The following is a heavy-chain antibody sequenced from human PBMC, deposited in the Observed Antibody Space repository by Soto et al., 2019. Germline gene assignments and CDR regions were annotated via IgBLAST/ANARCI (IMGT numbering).Heavy chain of an antibody. V-gene: IGHV3-30*18. CDR1: GFTFSSYG. D-gene: IGHD2-2*01. CDR3: AKDTRDIVVVPAAMMYYYGMDV. Sequence: QVQPVESGGGVVQPGRSLRLSCAASGFTFSSYGMHWVRQAPGKGLEWVAVISYDGSNKYYADSVKGRFTISRDNSKNTLYLQMNSLRGEDTDVYYCAKDTRDIVVVPAAMMYYYGMDVWGQGTTVTVSS. J-gene: IGHJ6*02. CDR2: ISYDGSNK.